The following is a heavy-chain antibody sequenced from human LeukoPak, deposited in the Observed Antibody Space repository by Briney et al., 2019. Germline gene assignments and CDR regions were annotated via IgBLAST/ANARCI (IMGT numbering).Heavy chain of an antibody. CDR3: AGIFRRSCDY. V-gene: IGHV3-74*01. CDR2: INSDGSST. CDR1: GFTFSSYW. J-gene: IGHJ4*02. Sequence: PGGSLRLSCAAPGFTFSSYWMHWVRQAPGKGLVWVSRINSDGSSTSYADSVKGRFTISRGNAKNTLYLQMNSLRAEDTAVYYCAGIFRRSCDYWGQGTLVTVSS.